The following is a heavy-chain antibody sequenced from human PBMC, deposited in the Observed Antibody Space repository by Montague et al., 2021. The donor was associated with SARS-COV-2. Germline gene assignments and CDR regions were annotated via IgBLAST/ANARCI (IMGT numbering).Heavy chain of an antibody. D-gene: IGHD6-19*01. J-gene: IGHJ4*02. CDR2: IYYTGTT. CDR3: ARETYTSGWFQLFDY. CDR1: GGSISSSNYY. V-gene: IGHV4-39*01. Sequence: SETLSLTCTVSGGSISSSNYYWGWILQHPGKGLEWIGSIYYTGTTYYNSSLQSRVTISVDTSKQQFSLKLSSVTAADTAVYHCARETYTSGWFQLFDYWGQGTLVTVSS.